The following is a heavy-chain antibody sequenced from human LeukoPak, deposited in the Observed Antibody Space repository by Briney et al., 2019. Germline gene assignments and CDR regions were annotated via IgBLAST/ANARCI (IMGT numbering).Heavy chain of an antibody. J-gene: IGHJ4*02. Sequence: PGGSLRLSCAASGLTFSSYSMNWVRQAPGKGLEWVSSISSSSSYIYYADSVKGRFTISRDNAKNSLYLQMNSLRAEDTAVYYCAREGCSGGSCYSDYWGQGTLVTVSS. CDR3: AREGCSGGSCYSDY. V-gene: IGHV3-21*01. D-gene: IGHD2-15*01. CDR1: GLTFSSYS. CDR2: ISSSSSYI.